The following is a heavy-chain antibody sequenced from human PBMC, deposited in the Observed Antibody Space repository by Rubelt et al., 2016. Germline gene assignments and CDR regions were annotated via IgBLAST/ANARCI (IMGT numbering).Heavy chain of an antibody. V-gene: IGHV5-10-1*01. Sequence: ISWVRQMPGKGLEWMGRIDPSDSYTNYSPSFQGHVTISAAKSISTAYLQWSSLKASDTAMYYCARRYSSSRSYYYGMDVWGQGTTVTVSS. J-gene: IGHJ6*02. CDR2: IDPSDSYT. CDR3: ARRYSSSRSYYYGMDV. D-gene: IGHD6-6*01.